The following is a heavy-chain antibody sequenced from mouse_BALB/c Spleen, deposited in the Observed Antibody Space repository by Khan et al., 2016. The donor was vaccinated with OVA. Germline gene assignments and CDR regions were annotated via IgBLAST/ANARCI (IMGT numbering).Heavy chain of an antibody. CDR1: GYTFINYW. CDR2: INPSTGYT. V-gene: IGHV1-7*01. D-gene: IGHD1-1*01. Sequence: QVQLKESGAELAKPGASVKMSCKASGYTFINYWILWIKQRPGKGLEWMGYINPSTGYTEYNQNFKDKATLTADKSSSTAYMQLSSLTSEDSTVYYCARRGLRWDFDYWGQGTTLTVSS. CDR3: ARRGLRWDFDY. J-gene: IGHJ2*01.